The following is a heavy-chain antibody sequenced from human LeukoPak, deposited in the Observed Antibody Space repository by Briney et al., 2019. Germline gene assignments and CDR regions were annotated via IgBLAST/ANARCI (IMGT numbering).Heavy chain of an antibody. V-gene: IGHV4-34*01. J-gene: IGHJ4*02. CDR1: GGSFSGYY. CDR2: INHSGST. CDR3: ARGRSIVAVLPFDY. D-gene: IGHD2-15*01. Sequence: SETLSLTCAVNGGSFSGYYWSWIRQPPGKGLEWIGEINHSGSTNYNPSLKSRVTISVDTSKNQFSLKLSSVTAADTAVYYCARGRSIVAVLPFDYWGQGTLVTVSS.